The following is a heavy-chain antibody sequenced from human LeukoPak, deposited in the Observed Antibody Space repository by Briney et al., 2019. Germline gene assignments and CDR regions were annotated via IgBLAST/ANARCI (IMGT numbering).Heavy chain of an antibody. J-gene: IGHJ6*02. D-gene: IGHD6-13*01. V-gene: IGHV3-21*01. CDR3: ARDGGSSWYRHYYYYGMEV. CDR1: GFTFSSYS. CDR2: ISSSSSCI. Sequence: GGSLRLSCAASGFTFSSYSMNWVRQAPGKGLEWVSSISSSSSCIYHADSVKGRFTISRDNAKNSLYLQMTSLRAEDTAVYYCARDGGSSWYRHYYYYGMEVSGQGKPVSASS.